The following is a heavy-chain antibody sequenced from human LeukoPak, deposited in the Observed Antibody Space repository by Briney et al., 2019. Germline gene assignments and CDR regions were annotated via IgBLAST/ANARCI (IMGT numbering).Heavy chain of an antibody. J-gene: IGHJ4*02. Sequence: SETLSLTCAVYGGSFSGYYWSWIRQPPGKGLEWIGEINHSGSTNYNPSLKSRVTVSVDTSKNQFSLKLSSVTAADTAVYYCARGGYFDYWGQGTLVTVSS. CDR1: GGSFSGYY. CDR3: ARGGYFDY. CDR2: INHSGST. V-gene: IGHV4-34*01.